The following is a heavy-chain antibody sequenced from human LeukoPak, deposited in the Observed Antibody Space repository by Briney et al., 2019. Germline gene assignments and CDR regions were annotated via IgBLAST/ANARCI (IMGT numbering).Heavy chain of an antibody. CDR3: ARVSGSYSLSAFDI. CDR1: GFTFSSYA. J-gene: IGHJ3*02. CDR2: ISYDGSNK. Sequence: PGGSLRLSCAASGFTFSSYAMHWVRQAPGKGLEWVAVISYDGSNKYYADSVKGRFTISRDNSKNTLYLQMNSLRAEDTAVYYCARVSGSYSLSAFDIWGQGTMVTVSS. D-gene: IGHD1-26*01. V-gene: IGHV3-30*04.